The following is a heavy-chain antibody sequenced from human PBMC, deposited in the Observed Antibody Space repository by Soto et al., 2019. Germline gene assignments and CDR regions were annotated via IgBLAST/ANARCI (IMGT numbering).Heavy chain of an antibody. CDR1: GGTFSRYA. D-gene: IGHD6-25*01. CDR3: ARHGAALRVYYYGMDV. CDR2: IIPIFGTA. Sequence: QVQLVQSGAEVKKPGSSVKVSCKASGGTFSRYAISWVRQAPGQGLEWMGGIIPIFGTANYAQKFQGRVTITADESTSTAYMELSSLRAEDTAVYYCARHGAALRVYYYGMDVWGQGTTVTVSS. V-gene: IGHV1-69*12. J-gene: IGHJ6*02.